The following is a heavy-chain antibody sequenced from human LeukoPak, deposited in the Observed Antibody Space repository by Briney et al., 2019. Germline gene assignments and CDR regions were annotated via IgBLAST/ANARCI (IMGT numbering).Heavy chain of an antibody. V-gene: IGHV3-48*01. CDR3: ARDGYYCSSTSCENWFDP. CDR1: GFTFSSYS. CDR2: ISSSSSTI. D-gene: IGHD2-2*01. J-gene: IGHJ5*02. Sequence: PGGSLRLSCAASGFTFSSYSMNWVRQAPGKGLEWVSYISSSSSTIYYADSVKGRFTISRDNAKNSLYLQMNSLRAEDTAVYYCARDGYYCSSTSCENWFDPWGQGTLVTVSS.